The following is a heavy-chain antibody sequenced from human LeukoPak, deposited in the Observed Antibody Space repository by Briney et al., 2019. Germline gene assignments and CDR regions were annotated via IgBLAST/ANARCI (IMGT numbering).Heavy chain of an antibody. CDR3: VKDRGNHTTDY. CDR1: GDSISSNNCF. D-gene: IGHD1-14*01. Sequence: SETLSLTCTVSGDSISSNNCFWGWIRQPPGKGLEWIGSMCYSGATYYNPPLKSRVSMSVDTSKKQFSLKLSSVTAADTAVYYCVKDRGNHTTDYWGQGTLVTVSS. CDR2: MCYSGAT. V-gene: IGHV4-39*07. J-gene: IGHJ4*02.